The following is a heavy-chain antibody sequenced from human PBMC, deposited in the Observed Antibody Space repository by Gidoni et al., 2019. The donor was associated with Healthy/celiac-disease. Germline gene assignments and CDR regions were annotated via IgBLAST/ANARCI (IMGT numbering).Heavy chain of an antibody. V-gene: IGHV1-69*01. CDR1: GGTFSSYA. D-gene: IGHD6-13*01. Sequence: QVQLVQSGAEVKKPGSSVKVSCKASGGTFSSYAISWVRQAPGQGLEWMGGIIPIFGTAKYAKKFQGRVTITADESTSTAYMELSSLRSEDTAVYYCARRSGRIAAAGTDYYYYYGMDVWGQGTTVTVSS. CDR3: ARRSGRIAAAGTDYYYYYGMDV. CDR2: IIPIFGTA. J-gene: IGHJ6*02.